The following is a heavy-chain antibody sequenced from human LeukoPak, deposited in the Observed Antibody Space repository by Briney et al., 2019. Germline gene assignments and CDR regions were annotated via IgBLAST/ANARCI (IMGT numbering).Heavy chain of an antibody. J-gene: IGHJ3*02. D-gene: IGHD2-2*01. Sequence: PGGSLRLSCAASGFTFSSYWMSWVRQAPGKGLEWVSYISSSGSTIYYADSVKGRFTISRDNAKNSLYLQMNSLRAEDTAVYYCARDLALTCSSSTSCHGAFDIWGQGTMVTVSS. CDR3: ARDLALTCSSSTSCHGAFDI. CDR2: ISSSGSTI. CDR1: GFTFSSYW. V-gene: IGHV3-48*04.